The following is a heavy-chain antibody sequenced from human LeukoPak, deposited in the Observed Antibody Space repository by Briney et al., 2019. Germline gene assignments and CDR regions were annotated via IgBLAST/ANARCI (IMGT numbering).Heavy chain of an antibody. CDR3: ARGVGGERVDY. J-gene: IGHJ4*02. D-gene: IGHD2-21*01. CDR1: GGSISSGDYY. CDR2: IYYSGNT. V-gene: IGHV4-61*08. Sequence: PSQTLSLTCTVSGGSISSGDYYWSWIRQPPGKGLEWIGYIYYSGNTKYNPSLKSRVSISLDTSQKQFSLKVTSVTAADTAVYYCARGVGGERVDYWGQGTLVTVSS.